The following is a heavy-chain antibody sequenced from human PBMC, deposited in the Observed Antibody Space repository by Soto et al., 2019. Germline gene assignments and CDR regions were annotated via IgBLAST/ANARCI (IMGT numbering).Heavy chain of an antibody. CDR1: GDSISSSSYY. Sequence: SETLSLTCSVSGDSISSSSYYWGWIRQPPGKGLEWIASIYYSGSTYYNPSLESRVTISVDTSKNQFSLKLRSVTAADTAVYYCARQPTTGDTDLWFDPWGQGTLVTVSS. D-gene: IGHD2-21*01. CDR2: IYYSGST. CDR3: ARQPTTGDTDLWFDP. V-gene: IGHV4-39*01. J-gene: IGHJ5*02.